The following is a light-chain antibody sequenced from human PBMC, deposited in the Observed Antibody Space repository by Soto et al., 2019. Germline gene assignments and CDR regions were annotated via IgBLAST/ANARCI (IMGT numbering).Light chain of an antibody. V-gene: IGKV1-39*01. CDR3: QQSYSTLWT. J-gene: IGKJ1*01. CDR1: QSISSY. Sequence: DIPMTQSPSSLSASVGDRVTITFRASQSISSYLNWYQQKPGKAPKLLIYAASSLQSGVPSRFSGSGSGTDFTLTISSLQPEDFATYYCQQSYSTLWTFGQGTKVEIK. CDR2: AAS.